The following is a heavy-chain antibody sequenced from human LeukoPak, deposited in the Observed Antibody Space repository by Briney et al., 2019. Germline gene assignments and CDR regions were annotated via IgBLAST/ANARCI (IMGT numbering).Heavy chain of an antibody. CDR3: ARDRMDTGTYFDY. D-gene: IGHD5-18*01. V-gene: IGHV1-18*01. CDR2: ISTYNGNT. CDR1: GYTFTTYG. J-gene: IGHJ4*02. Sequence: ASVKVSCRSSGYTFTTYGITWVRQAPGQGLEWMGWISTYNGNTHYAQKLQGRVTMTTDTSTGTAYMELRSLRSDDTAMYYCARDRMDTGTYFDYWGQGTLFPPSS.